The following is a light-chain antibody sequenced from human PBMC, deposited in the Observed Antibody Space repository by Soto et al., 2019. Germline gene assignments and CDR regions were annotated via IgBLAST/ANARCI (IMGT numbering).Light chain of an antibody. CDR1: QVIDNW. CDR2: STS. CDR3: KQSKSFPLT. Sequence: DFQLPRPPPSVLAPAGERPPSPVGASQVIDNWLAWYQQKPGKAPKVLIYSTSSLQSGVPSRFSGSRSGTDFTLTISSLQPEDFATYYCKQSKSFPLTFGGGTKVDIK. J-gene: IGKJ4*01. V-gene: IGKV1-12*01.